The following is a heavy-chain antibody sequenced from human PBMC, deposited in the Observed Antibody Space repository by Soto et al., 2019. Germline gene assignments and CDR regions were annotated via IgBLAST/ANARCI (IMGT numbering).Heavy chain of an antibody. V-gene: IGHV1-69*01. Sequence: QVQLVQSGAEVKKPGSSVKVSCKASGGTFSSYAISWVRQAPGQGLEWMGGIIPIFGTANYAQKFQGRVTITADASTSTAYMELSSLRSEDTAVYYCAREVSDRDHCSSTICHYYYYYNGMDVWGQGTTVTGSS. CDR3: AREVSDRDHCSSTICHYYYYYNGMDV. CDR1: GGTFSSYA. D-gene: IGHD2-2*01. J-gene: IGHJ6*02. CDR2: IIPIFGTA.